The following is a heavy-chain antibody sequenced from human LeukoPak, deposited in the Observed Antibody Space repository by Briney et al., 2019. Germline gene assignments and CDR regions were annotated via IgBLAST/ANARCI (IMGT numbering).Heavy chain of an antibody. J-gene: IGHJ4*02. CDR3: ARESIMTCFDY. CDR1: GFTFDDYA. V-gene: IGHV3-9*01. Sequence: PGGSLRLSCAASGFTFDDYAMHWVRQAPGKGLEWVSGISWNSGSIDYADSVKGRFTISRDNAKNSLYLQMNSLRAEDTAVYYCARESIMTCFDYWGQGTLVTVSS. CDR2: ISWNSGSI. D-gene: IGHD3-16*01.